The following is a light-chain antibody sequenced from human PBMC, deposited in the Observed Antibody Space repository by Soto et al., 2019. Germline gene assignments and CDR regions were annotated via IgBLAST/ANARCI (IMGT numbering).Light chain of an antibody. J-gene: IGKJ1*01. CDR2: AAS. V-gene: IGKV3-15*01. CDR1: QSVSTN. Sequence: VMTQSPATLSVSPGERATLSCRASQSVSTNLAWYQQKPGQPPRLLIYAASTGATGIPARFSGSGSGTEFTLTIDSLQSEDFALYYCLQYNTWPRTFGQGTKVEIK. CDR3: LQYNTWPRT.